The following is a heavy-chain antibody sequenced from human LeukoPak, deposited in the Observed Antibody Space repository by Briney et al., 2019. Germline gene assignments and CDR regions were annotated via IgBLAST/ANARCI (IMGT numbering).Heavy chain of an antibody. V-gene: IGHV3-13*01. CDR3: ARSKSYSSGWTDFDC. CDR2: IGAAGNT. D-gene: IGHD6-19*01. Sequence: GGSLRLSCAASGFTFSSHDMHWVRQPTGKGLEWVSVIGAAGNTYYTDPVKGRFTISRENAKNSLYLQMDNLRAEDTAVYYCARSKSYSSGWTDFDCWGQGTLVTVSS. J-gene: IGHJ4*02. CDR1: GFTFSSHD.